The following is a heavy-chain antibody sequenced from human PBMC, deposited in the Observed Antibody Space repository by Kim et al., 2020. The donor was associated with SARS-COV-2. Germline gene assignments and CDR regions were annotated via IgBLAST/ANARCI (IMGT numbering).Heavy chain of an antibody. D-gene: IGHD3-10*01. V-gene: IGHV3-11*06. J-gene: IGHJ6*02. CDR3: ARDEVTMVRGVIFGYYGMDV. Sequence: RFTISRDHAKNSLYLQMNSLRAEDTAVYYCARDEVTMVRGVIFGYYGMDVWGQGTTVTVSS.